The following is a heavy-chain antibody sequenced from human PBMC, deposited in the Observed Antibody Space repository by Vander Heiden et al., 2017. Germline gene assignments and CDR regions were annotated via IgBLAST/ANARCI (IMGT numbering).Heavy chain of an antibody. J-gene: IGHJ4*02. CDR1: EFNLKDSG. CDR2: ISYDGRHT. Sequence: QMVEPGGGVVTPAMSLRLSCTASEFNLKDSGMHWVRQAPGGGLEWVAVISYDGRHTNYVDSVKGRFTICRDNSKNTLTLQMNSLRVEDTAVYYCAKDMGTYYDFWRGYFDSWGQGSLVSVSS. D-gene: IGHD3-3*01. V-gene: IGHV3-30*18. CDR3: AKDMGTYYDFWRGYFDS.